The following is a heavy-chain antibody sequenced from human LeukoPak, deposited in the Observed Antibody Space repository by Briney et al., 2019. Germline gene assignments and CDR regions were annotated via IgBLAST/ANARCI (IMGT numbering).Heavy chain of an antibody. CDR1: GYTFTNYG. V-gene: IGHV1-18*01. CDR2: ISAYNGNT. Sequence: ASVTVSCKASGYTFTNYGISWVRQAPGQGLEWMGWISAYNGNTNYAQNFQGRVTMTTDTSTTTAYMELRSLTSDDTAVYYCSREIYGRFDYWGQGTLVTVSS. D-gene: IGHD4-17*01. CDR3: SREIYGRFDY. J-gene: IGHJ4*02.